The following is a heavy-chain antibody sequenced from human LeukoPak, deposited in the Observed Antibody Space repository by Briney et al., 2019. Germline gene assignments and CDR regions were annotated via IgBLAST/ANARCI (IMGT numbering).Heavy chain of an antibody. CDR1: GGTFSSYA. D-gene: IGHD3-22*01. CDR2: IIPIFGTA. CDR3: ARDGSDYDSSGYYY. J-gene: IGHJ4*02. Sequence: ASVKVSCKASGGTFSSYAISWVRQAPGQGLEWIGGIIPIFGTANYAQKFQGRVTITTDESTSTAYMELSSLRSEDTAVYYCARDGSDYDSSGYYYWGQGTLVTVSS. V-gene: IGHV1-69*05.